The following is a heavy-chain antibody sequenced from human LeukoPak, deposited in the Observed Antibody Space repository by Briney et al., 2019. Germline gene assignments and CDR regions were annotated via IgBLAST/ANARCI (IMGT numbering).Heavy chain of an antibody. CDR1: GGTFSSYA. CDR3: ARDRMGAPTYYYYMDV. J-gene: IGHJ6*03. D-gene: IGHD2-15*01. V-gene: IGHV1-69*05. CDR2: IIPIFGTA. Sequence: GASVKVSCKASGGTFSSYAISWVRQAPGQGLEWMGGIIPIFGTANYAQKFQCSVTITKDDATSKDHMELSSLRSEDTAVYYCARDRMGAPTYYYYMDVWGKGTTVTVSS.